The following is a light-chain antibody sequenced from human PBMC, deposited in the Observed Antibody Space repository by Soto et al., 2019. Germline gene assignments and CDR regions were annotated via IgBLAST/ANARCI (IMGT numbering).Light chain of an antibody. CDR3: SSYAGRSTVI. V-gene: IGLV2-23*01. CDR1: SSDVGGYNL. J-gene: IGLJ2*01. CDR2: EGS. Sequence: QSALTQPASVSGSPGQSVTISCTGTSSDVGGYNLVSWYQQHPGKVPKLMIYEGSKRPSGVADRFAGSKSGNTASLTISGLQVEDEADYYRSSYAGRSTVIFGGGTKLTVL.